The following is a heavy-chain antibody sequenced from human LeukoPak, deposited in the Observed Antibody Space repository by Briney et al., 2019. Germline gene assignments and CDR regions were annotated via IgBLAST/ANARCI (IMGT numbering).Heavy chain of an antibody. V-gene: IGHV3-21*01. Sequence: SGGSLRLSCAASGFTFSSYSMNWVRQAPGKGLEWVSSIGSSSSSIFYVDSVKGRFTISRDNAKDSLYPQMNSLRAEDTAVYYCAREDIRGSRDYWGQGTLVTVSS. CDR3: AREDIRGSRDY. CDR1: GFTFSSYS. CDR2: IGSSSSSI. J-gene: IGHJ4*02. D-gene: IGHD2-15*01.